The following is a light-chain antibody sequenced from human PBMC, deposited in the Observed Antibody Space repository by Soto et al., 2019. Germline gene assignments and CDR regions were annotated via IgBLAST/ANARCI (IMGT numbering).Light chain of an antibody. Sequence: QSVLTQPPSVSGAPGQRVTISCTGSSSNIGAGYDVHWYQQLPGTAPKLLIYGNSNRPSGVPDRFSGSKSGTSASLAITGLQAGEGAVYYRQSFDSRLGGLGVFGGGPKLT. CDR1: SSNIGAGYD. J-gene: IGLJ3*02. CDR2: GNS. CDR3: QSFDSRLGGLGV. V-gene: IGLV1-40*01.